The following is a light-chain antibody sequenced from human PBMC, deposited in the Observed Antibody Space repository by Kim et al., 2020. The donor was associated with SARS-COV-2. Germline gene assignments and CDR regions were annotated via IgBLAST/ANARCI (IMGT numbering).Light chain of an antibody. CDR1: QSVSSSY. V-gene: IGKV3-20*01. CDR3: QQYGSSPPVT. CDR2: GAS. Sequence: SPGERATLSCRASQSVSSSYLAWYQQKPGQAPRLLIYGASSRATGIPDRFSGSGSGTDFTLTISRLEPEDFAVYYCQQYGSSPPVTFGQGTKVDIK. J-gene: IGKJ1*01.